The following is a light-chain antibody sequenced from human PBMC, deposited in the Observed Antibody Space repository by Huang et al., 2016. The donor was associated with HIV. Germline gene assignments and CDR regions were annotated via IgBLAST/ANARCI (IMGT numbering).Light chain of an antibody. CDR1: LSSSW. CDR3: QQYTTYFPT. V-gene: IGKV1-5*03. CDR2: KAS. Sequence: DIQMTQSPSTLSASVGDRVTITCRASLSSSWLSWYQQKTGKAPKFLSYKASRLESGVPSRIIGSRSGTEFTLTISSLQPDEFATYYCQQYTTYFPTFGQGTKLEIK. J-gene: IGKJ2*01.